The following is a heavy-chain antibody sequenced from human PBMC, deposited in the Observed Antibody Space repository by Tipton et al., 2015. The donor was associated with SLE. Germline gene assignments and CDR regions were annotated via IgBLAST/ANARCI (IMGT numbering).Heavy chain of an antibody. J-gene: IGHJ3*02. CDR1: GGSISSGSYY. CDR2: IYTSGST. V-gene: IGHV4-61*02. CDR3: ARATTRVSAFDI. Sequence: TLSLTCTVSGGSISSGSYYWSWIRQPAGKGLEWIGRIYTSGSTNYNPSLRSRVIISVDASNNQFSLNFSSVTAADTAVYYCARATTRVSAFDIWGQGTLVTVSS. D-gene: IGHD1-1*01.